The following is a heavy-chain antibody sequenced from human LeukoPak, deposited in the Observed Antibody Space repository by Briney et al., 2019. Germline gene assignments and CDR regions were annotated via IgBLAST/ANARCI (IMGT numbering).Heavy chain of an antibody. CDR2: ISNDGTIK. Sequence: PGGSLRLSCVASGFTFSRYGMHWVRQAPGKGLEWLAVISNDGTIKYYVDSVKGRFTISRDNSKNTLYLQMNTLGPEDTAVYYCARGPALIYYHYHYYMDVWGKGTTVTVSS. D-gene: IGHD3-16*01. J-gene: IGHJ6*03. CDR1: GFTFSRYG. CDR3: ARGPALIYYHYHYYMDV. V-gene: IGHV3-30*03.